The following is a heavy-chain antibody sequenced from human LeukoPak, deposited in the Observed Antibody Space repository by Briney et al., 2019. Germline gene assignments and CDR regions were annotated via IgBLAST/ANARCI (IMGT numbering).Heavy chain of an antibody. CDR3: ARELGRNAFDI. CDR1: GYTFTDNH. CDR2: INPNSGGT. V-gene: IGHV1-2*02. Sequence: ASVKVSCKASGYTFTDNHMYWIRQAPGQGPECMGWINPNSGGTNYAQKFQGRITMTRDTSISTAYMELSRLTSDDTAIYFCARELGRNAFDIWGQGTMVTVSP. J-gene: IGHJ3*02. D-gene: IGHD7-27*01.